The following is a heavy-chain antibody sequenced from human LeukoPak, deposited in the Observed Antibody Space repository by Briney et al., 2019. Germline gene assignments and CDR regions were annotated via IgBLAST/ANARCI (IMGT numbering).Heavy chain of an antibody. J-gene: IGHJ5*02. Sequence: SQTLSLTCAISGDSVSSNSADWNWIWQSPSRGLEWLGRTYYRSKWYNDYAVSVKSRITINPDTSKNQFSLQLNSVTPEDAAVYYCARGLVADWFDPWGQGTLVTVSS. D-gene: IGHD6-19*01. CDR1: GDSVSSNSAD. CDR3: ARGLVADWFDP. CDR2: TYYRSKWYN. V-gene: IGHV6-1*01.